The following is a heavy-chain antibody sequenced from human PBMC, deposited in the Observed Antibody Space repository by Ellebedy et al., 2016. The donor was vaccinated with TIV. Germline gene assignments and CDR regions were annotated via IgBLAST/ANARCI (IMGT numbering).Heavy chain of an antibody. V-gene: IGHV4-34*01. CDR2: INHSGST. Sequence: SETLSLTXAVYGGSFSGYYWSWIRQPPGKGLEWIGEINHSGSTNYNPSLKSRVTISVDTSKNQFSLKLSSVTAADTAVYYCASQGGVHGGLGYFDYWGQGTLVTVSS. J-gene: IGHJ4*02. D-gene: IGHD2-8*02. CDR3: ASQGGVHGGLGYFDY. CDR1: GGSFSGYY.